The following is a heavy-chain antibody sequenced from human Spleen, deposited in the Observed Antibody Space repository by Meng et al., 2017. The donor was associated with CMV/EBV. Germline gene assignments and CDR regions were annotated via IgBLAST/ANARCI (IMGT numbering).Heavy chain of an antibody. V-gene: IGHV3-30-3*01. CDR2: ISYDGSNK. D-gene: IGHD6-13*01. CDR1: GFTFSSYA. J-gene: IGHJ4*02. CDR3: ASLSSSWSQHSGY. Sequence: VQLVESGGGGVQPGRSRRLSCAASGFTFSSYAMHWVRQAPGKGLEWVAVISYDGSNKYYADSVKGRFTISRDNSKNTLYLQMNSLRAEDTAVYYCASLSSSWSQHSGYWGQGTLVTVSS.